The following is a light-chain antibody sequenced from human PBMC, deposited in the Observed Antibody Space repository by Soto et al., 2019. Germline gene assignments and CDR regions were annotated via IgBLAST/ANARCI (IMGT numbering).Light chain of an antibody. CDR3: QQYRDSRT. Sequence: EIVLTQSPGTLSLSPGERATLSCRASQSFSSNYLAWYQQKPGQAPRLLIYGASSRATGIPDRFSGSGSGTDFTLTISRLEPEDFAVYYCQQYRDSRTLGQGTKVDIK. CDR2: GAS. CDR1: QSFSSNY. V-gene: IGKV3-20*01. J-gene: IGKJ1*01.